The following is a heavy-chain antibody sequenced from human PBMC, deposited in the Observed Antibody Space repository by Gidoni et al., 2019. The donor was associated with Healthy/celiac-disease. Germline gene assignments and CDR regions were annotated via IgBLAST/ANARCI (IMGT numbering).Heavy chain of an antibody. CDR2: IYSGGST. Sequence: EVQLVESGGGLIQPGGSLRLSCAASGLTVSSNSMSWVRQAPGKGLEWVSVIYSGGSTYYADSAKGRFTISRDNSKNTLYLQMNSLRAEDTAVYYCASKGAYFDFWSGYPLDYWGQGTLVIVSS. CDR1: GLTVSSNS. D-gene: IGHD3-3*01. J-gene: IGHJ4*02. CDR3: ASKGAYFDFWSGYPLDY. V-gene: IGHV3-53*01.